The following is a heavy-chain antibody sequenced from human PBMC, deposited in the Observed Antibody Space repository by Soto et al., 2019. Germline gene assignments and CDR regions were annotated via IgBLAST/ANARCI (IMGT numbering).Heavy chain of an antibody. D-gene: IGHD4-4*01. V-gene: IGHV3-48*03. Sequence: QLVESGGGLVQPGGSLRLSCSASGFNFNIYGMTWVRQAPGKGLEWISDISTRGTTIHYADSVRDRFTISRDNAKNPLYLHLTSLRDEDTAVYYCARVAIMGVVNSTLFFFDLWGQGTLVTVSS. J-gene: IGHJ4*02. CDR1: GFNFNIYG. CDR3: ARVAIMGVVNSTLFFFDL. CDR2: ISTRGTTI.